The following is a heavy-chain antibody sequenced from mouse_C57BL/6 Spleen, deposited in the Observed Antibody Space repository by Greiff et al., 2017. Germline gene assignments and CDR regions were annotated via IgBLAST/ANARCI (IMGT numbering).Heavy chain of an antibody. CDR3: ARGGNYDGYYGWFAY. CDR2: IDPSDSYT. D-gene: IGHD2-3*01. J-gene: IGHJ3*01. Sequence: VQLQQPGAELVKPGASVKLSCKASGYTFTSYWMQWVKQRPGQGLEWFGEIDPSDSYTNYNQKFKGKATLTVDTSSSTAYMQLSSLTSEDSAVYDCARGGNYDGYYGWFAYWGQGTLVTVSA. V-gene: IGHV1-50*01. CDR1: GYTFTSYW.